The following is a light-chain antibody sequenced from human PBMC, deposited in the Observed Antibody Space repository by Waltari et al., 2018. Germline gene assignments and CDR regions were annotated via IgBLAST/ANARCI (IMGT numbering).Light chain of an antibody. CDR3: HAAADNNWF. Sequence: YDLTQPFSVSVSPGQTATITCSGDVLAEKYVRWVQQKPGQAPTLTLDKDTERPSGIPERFSGSSSGSTVTLTIRGALLEDEADYHCHAAADNNWFFGGGTKLTVL. CDR2: KDT. CDR1: VLAEKY. V-gene: IGLV3-27*01. J-gene: IGLJ2*01.